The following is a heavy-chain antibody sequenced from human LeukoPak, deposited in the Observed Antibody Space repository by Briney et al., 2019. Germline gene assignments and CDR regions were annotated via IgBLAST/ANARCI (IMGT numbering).Heavy chain of an antibody. V-gene: IGHV1-69*05. Sequence: SVKVSCKASGGTFSSYAISWVRQAPGQGLEWMGRIIPIFGTADYAQKFQGRVTITTDESTSTAYMELSSLRSEDTAVYYCARVSEDYYDSSGYYPFDYWGQGTLVTVSS. CDR3: ARVSEDYYDSSGYYPFDY. CDR1: GGTFSSYA. D-gene: IGHD3-22*01. J-gene: IGHJ4*02. CDR2: IIPIFGTA.